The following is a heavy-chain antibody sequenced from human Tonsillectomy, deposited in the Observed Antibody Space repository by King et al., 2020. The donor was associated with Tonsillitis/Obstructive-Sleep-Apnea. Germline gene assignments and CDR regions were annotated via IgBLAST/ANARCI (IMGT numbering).Heavy chain of an antibody. J-gene: IGHJ5*02. CDR1: GFTFSSYA. Sequence: VQLVESGGGVVQPGRSLRLSCAASGFTFSSYAIHWVRQAPGKGLEWVAVISYDGSNKYYPDSVKGRFTISRDNSKNTLYLQMNSLRAEDTAVYSCARDRGRDYTNYGNWFDPWGQGTLVTVSS. D-gene: IGHD4-11*01. V-gene: IGHV3-30*04. CDR3: ARDRGRDYTNYGNWFDP. CDR2: ISYDGSNK.